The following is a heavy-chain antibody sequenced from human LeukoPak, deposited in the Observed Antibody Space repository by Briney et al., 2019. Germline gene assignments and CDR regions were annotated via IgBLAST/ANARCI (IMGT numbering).Heavy chain of an antibody. D-gene: IGHD3-3*01. Sequence: PSETLSLTCTVSGGSISSSSYYWGWIRQPPGKGLEWIGSIYYSGSTYYNPSLKSRVTISVDTSKNQFSLKLSSVTAADTAVYYCARRKLYDFWSGHDYWGQGTLVTVSS. CDR2: IYYSGST. J-gene: IGHJ4*02. CDR1: GGSISSSSYY. V-gene: IGHV4-39*07. CDR3: ARRKLYDFWSGHDY.